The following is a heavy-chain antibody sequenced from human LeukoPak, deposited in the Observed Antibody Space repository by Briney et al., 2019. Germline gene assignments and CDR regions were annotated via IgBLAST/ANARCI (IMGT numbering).Heavy chain of an antibody. V-gene: IGHV3-53*01. J-gene: IGHJ4*02. CDR1: GFTVSSNY. CDR2: IYSGGST. CDR3: ARGSELDFFDY. D-gene: IGHD3-10*01. Sequence: GGSLRLSCAASGFTVSSNYMSWVRQAPGKGLEWVSVIYSGGSTYYADSVKGRFTISGDNSKNTLYLQMNSLRAEDTAVYYCARGSELDFFDYWGQGTLVTVSS.